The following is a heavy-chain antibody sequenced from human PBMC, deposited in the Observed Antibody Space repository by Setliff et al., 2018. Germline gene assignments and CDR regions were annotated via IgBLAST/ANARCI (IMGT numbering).Heavy chain of an antibody. D-gene: IGHD3-3*01. V-gene: IGHV4-39*07. CDR3: ARAGPTVTFFRVLVISWWDP. Sequence: SETLSLTCTVSGGSISSSSYYWGWIRQPPGKGLEWIGSIHYSGSTYYNRSLRSRVSISVDTSKNQFSLKLSSVTAADTATYYCARAGPTVTFFRVLVISWWDPWGQGSLVTVSS. CDR2: IHYSGST. J-gene: IGHJ5*02. CDR1: GGSISSSSYY.